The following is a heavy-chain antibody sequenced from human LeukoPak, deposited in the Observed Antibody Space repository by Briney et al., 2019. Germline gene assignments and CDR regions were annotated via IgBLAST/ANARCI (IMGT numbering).Heavy chain of an antibody. CDR3: ARDRVGVRAFDY. V-gene: IGHV4-4*02. D-gene: IGHD3-10*01. J-gene: IGHJ4*02. CDR2: IYHSGST. Sequence: SETLSLTCAVAGGSISSTNWWCWVRQPPGKGLEWIGEIYHSGSTNYNPSLKSRVTISADKSKNQFSLKLTYVTAADTAVYYCARDRVGVRAFDYWGQGTLVTVSS. CDR1: GGSISSTNW.